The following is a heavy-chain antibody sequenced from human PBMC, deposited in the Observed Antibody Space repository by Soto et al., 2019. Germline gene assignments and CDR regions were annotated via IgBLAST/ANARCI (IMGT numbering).Heavy chain of an antibody. J-gene: IGHJ4*02. Sequence: QVQLVQSGAEVKKSGASVKVSCKASGYTFTGYYIHWVRQAPGQGLEWMGIINPSGGSTSYAQKFQGRVTMTRDTSTSTVYMELSSLRSEDTAVYYCALHYYDSSGYSSYFDYWGQGTLVTVSS. CDR2: INPSGGST. D-gene: IGHD3-22*01. CDR3: ALHYYDSSGYSSYFDY. V-gene: IGHV1-46*01. CDR1: GYTFTGYY.